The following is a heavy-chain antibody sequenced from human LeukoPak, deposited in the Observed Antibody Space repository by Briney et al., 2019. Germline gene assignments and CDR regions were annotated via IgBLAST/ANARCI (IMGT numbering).Heavy chain of an antibody. CDR3: AKGADRIRGYYFDY. CDR1: GFTFSSYG. Sequence: GRSLRLSCAASGFTFSSYGMHWVRQAPGKGLEWVAVIWYDGSNKYYADSVKGRFTISRDNSKNTLYLQMNSLRAEDTAVYYCAKGADRIRGYYFDYWGQGTLVTVSS. V-gene: IGHV3-33*06. J-gene: IGHJ4*02. D-gene: IGHD5-12*01. CDR2: IWYDGSNK.